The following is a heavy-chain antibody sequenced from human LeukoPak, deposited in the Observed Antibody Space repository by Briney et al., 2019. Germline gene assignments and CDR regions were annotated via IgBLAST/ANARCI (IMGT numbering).Heavy chain of an antibody. CDR2: INPNSGGT. V-gene: IGHV1-2*02. J-gene: IGHJ5*02. Sequence: GASVKVSCKASGYTFTGYYMHWVRQAPGQGLEWMGWINPNSGGTNYAQKFQGRVTMTRDTSISTAYMELSRLRSDDTAVYYCARDGYSGSYLYWFDPWGQGTLVTVSS. CDR1: GYTFTGYY. CDR3: ARDGYSGSYLYWFDP. D-gene: IGHD1-26*01.